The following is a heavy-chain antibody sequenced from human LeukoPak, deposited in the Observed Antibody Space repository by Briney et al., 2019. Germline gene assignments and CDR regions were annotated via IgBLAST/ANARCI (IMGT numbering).Heavy chain of an antibody. CDR2: IWYDGTNK. D-gene: IGHD3-16*02. V-gene: IGHV3-33*01. CDR3: ARGDDWGTYRIDY. J-gene: IGHJ4*02. Sequence: GGSLRLSCAASGLTFSRYGMHWVRQAPGKGPEWVAGIWYDGTNKYYADSVKGRFTISRDNFKNTLYVEMDNLRLEDTAVYFCARGDDWGTYRIDYWGQGTRVTVSS. CDR1: GLTFSRYG.